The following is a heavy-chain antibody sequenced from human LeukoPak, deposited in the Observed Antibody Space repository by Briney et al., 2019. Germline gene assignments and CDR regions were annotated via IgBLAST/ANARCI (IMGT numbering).Heavy chain of an antibody. CDR1: GFTFSSYG. CDR2: ISYDGSNK. D-gene: IGHD2-2*01. CDR3: AKIIGYCSSTSCYAPADDFDI. V-gene: IGHV3-30*18. J-gene: IGHJ3*02. Sequence: PGGSLRLSCAASGFTFSSYGMHWVRQAPGKGLEWVAVISYDGSNKYYADSVKGRFTISRDNSKNTLYLQMNSLRAEDTAVYYCAKIIGYCSSTSCYAPADDFDIWGQGTMVTVSS.